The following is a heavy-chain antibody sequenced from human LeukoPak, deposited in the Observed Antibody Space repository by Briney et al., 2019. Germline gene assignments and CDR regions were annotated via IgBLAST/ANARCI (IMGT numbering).Heavy chain of an antibody. J-gene: IGHJ4*02. CDR2: IYPGDSAT. CDR3: ARQGGVYYYDSSGYSFDY. D-gene: IGHD3-22*01. Sequence: GESLKISCKGSGYNFPNFWLGWVRQMPGKGLEWMGIIYPGDSATRYSPSFQGQVAISADKSINITYLQWSSLKAPDTAMYYCARQGGVYYYDSSGYSFDYWGQGTLVTVSS. CDR1: GYNFPNFW. V-gene: IGHV5-51*01.